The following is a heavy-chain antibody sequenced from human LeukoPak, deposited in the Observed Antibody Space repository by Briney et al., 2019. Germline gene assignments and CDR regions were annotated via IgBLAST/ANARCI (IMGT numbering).Heavy chain of an antibody. Sequence: SETLSLTCAVYVGSFSAYHWSWIRQPPGKGLEWIGEINHSGNTNFNPSLKSRVTISVDTSKNQFSLKVTSVTAADTAVYYCARGQGSYRFFDYWGQGTLVAVSS. CDR3: ARGQGSYRFFDY. J-gene: IGHJ4*02. CDR2: INHSGNT. V-gene: IGHV4-34*01. D-gene: IGHD1-26*01. CDR1: VGSFSAYH.